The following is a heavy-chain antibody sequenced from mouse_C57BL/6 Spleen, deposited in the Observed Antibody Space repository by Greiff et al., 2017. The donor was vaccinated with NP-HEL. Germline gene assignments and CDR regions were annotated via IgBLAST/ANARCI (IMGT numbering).Heavy chain of an antibody. D-gene: IGHD2-4*01. CDR2: INYDGSST. Sequence: EVKVVESEGGLVQPGSSMKLSCTASGFTFSDYYMAWVRQVPEKGLEWVANINYDGSSTYYLDSLKSRFIISRDNAKNILYLQMSSLKSEDTATYYCARYDYDLYYAMDYWGQGTSVTVSS. CDR3: ARYDYDLYYAMDY. J-gene: IGHJ4*01. CDR1: GFTFSDYY. V-gene: IGHV5-16*01.